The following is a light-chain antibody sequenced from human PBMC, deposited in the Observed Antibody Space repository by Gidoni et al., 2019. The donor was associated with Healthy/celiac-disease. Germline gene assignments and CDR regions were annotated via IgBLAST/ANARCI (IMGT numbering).Light chain of an antibody. CDR1: QSVSSN. CDR2: GAS. Sequence: EIVMTQSPATLSVSPGERATLPCRASQSVSSNVAWYQQKPGQAPRLLIYGASTRATGIPARCSGSGSGPEFTLTISSLQSEDFAVYYCQQYNDWPPYTFGHXTKLEIK. J-gene: IGKJ2*01. CDR3: QQYNDWPPYT. V-gene: IGKV3-15*01.